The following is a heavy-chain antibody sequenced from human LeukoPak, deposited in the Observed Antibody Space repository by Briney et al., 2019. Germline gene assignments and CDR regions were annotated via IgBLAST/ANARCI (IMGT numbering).Heavy chain of an antibody. Sequence: SETLPLTCTVSGGSISSYYWSWIRQPPGKGLEWIGYIHYSGTTNYNPSLKSRVTISVDTSKNQFSLKLSSVTAADTAVYYCARNGGSYSIDYWGQGTLVTVSS. CDR3: ARNGGSYSIDY. V-gene: IGHV4-59*01. J-gene: IGHJ4*02. CDR1: GGSISSYY. CDR2: IHYSGTT. D-gene: IGHD1-26*01.